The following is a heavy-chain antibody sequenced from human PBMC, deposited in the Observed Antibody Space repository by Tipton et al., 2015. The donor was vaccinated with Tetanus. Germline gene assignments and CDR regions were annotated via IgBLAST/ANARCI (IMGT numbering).Heavy chain of an antibody. V-gene: IGHV4-59*08. D-gene: IGHD5-18*01. CDR2: IYYSGST. CDR1: GGSISSYY. CDR3: ARSRAMVHFDH. J-gene: IGHJ4*02. Sequence: LRLSCTVSGGSISSYYWSWIRQPPGKGLEWIGYIYYSGSTNHNPSLKSRVTISVDTSKNQFSLKLSSVTAADTAVYYCARSRAMVHFDHWGQGTLVTVSS.